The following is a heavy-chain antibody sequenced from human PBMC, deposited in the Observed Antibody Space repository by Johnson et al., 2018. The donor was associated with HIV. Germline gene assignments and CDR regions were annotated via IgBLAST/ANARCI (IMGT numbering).Heavy chain of an antibody. D-gene: IGHD4-17*01. CDR3: TTAFQIMVTTGAFDI. V-gene: IGHV3-15*01. CDR2: IKSKSDGGTT. CDR1: GFTFNKFA. Sequence: VQVVESGGGVVQPGRSLTLSCAASGFTFNKFAMHWVRQAPGKGLEWVGRIKSKSDGGTTDYAAPVRGRFTISREDSKNTVYLQMNSLKTEDTAVYYCTTAFQIMVTTGAFDIWGQGTMVTVSS. J-gene: IGHJ3*02.